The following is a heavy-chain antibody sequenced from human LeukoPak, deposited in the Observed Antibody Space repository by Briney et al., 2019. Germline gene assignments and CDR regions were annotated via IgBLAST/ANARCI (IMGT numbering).Heavy chain of an antibody. CDR1: GFTFSDYG. J-gene: IGHJ3*02. CDR3: ARDEVVTAIYDAFDI. Sequence: GGSLRLSCAASGFTFSDYGMRWVRQAPGKGLEWVSSISSSSSYIYYADSVKGRFTISGDNAKNSLYLQMNSLRAEDTAVYYCARDEVVTAIYDAFDIWGQGTMVTVSS. CDR2: ISSSSSYI. V-gene: IGHV3-21*01. D-gene: IGHD2-21*02.